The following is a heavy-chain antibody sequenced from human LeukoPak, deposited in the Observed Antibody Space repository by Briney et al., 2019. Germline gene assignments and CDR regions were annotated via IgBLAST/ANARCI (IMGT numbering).Heavy chain of an antibody. J-gene: IGHJ4*02. CDR3: AKDSGIVAAGLDY. Sequence: GRSLRLSCAASGFTFDDYAMHWVRQAPGKGLEWVSGISWNNGSIGYADSVKGRFTISRDNAKNSLYLQMNSLRAEDMALYYCAKDSGIVAAGLDYWGQGTLVTVSS. V-gene: IGHV3-9*03. CDR1: GFTFDDYA. CDR2: ISWNNGSI. D-gene: IGHD6-13*01.